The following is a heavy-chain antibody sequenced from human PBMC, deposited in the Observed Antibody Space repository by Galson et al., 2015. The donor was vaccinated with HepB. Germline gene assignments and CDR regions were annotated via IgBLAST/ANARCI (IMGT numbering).Heavy chain of an antibody. CDR1: GGSFSGYY. V-gene: IGHV4-34*01. D-gene: IGHD1-14*01. CDR2: INHSGST. CDR3: ARARYRSTFDY. J-gene: IGHJ4*02. Sequence: SETLSLTCAVYGGSFSGYYWSWIRQPPGKGLEWIGEINHSGSTDYNPSLKSRVTISVDTSKNQFSLKLSSVTAADTAVYYCARARYRSTFDYWGQGTLVTVSS.